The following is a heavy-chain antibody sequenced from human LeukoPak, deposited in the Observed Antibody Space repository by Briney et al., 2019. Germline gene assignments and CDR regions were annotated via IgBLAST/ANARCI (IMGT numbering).Heavy chain of an antibody. CDR3: ASQLYYYGSGSYTQGHY. J-gene: IGHJ4*02. Sequence: ASVKVSCKASGYTFTSYAMHWVRQAPGQRLEWMGWINAGNGNTKYSQKFQGRVTITRDTSTSTAYMELSSLRSEDTAVYYCASQLYYYGSGSYTQGHYWGQGTLVTVSS. V-gene: IGHV1-3*01. CDR1: GYTFTSYA. CDR2: INAGNGNT. D-gene: IGHD3-10*01.